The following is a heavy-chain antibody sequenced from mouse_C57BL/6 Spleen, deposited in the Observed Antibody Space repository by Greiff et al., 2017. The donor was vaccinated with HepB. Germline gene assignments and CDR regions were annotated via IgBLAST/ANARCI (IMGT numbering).Heavy chain of an antibody. V-gene: IGHV1-82*01. CDR1: GYAFSSSW. D-gene: IGHD3-2*02. CDR2: IYPGDGDT. Sequence: QVQLKQSGPELVKPGASVKISCKASGYAFSSSWMNWVKQRPGKGLEWIGRIYPGDGDTNYNGKFKGKATLTADKSSSTAYMQLSSLTSEDSAVYFCARGDSSGYLDYWGQGTTLTVSS. CDR3: ARGDSSGYLDY. J-gene: IGHJ2*01.